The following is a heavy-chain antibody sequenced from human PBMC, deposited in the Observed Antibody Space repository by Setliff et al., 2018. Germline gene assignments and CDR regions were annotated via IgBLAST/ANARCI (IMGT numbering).Heavy chain of an antibody. CDR3: ARDSVTLGQLERRGGWHYYGMDV. CDR2: ITPVFETA. V-gene: IGHV1-69*06. Sequence: SVKVSCKASGGTFSGYAFSWVRQAPGQGLEWIGGITPVFETAHYAEKFRDRVTITADKSTTTVHMELSSLTSEDTAVYFCARDSVTLGQLERRGGWHYYGMDVWGQGTTVTVSS. J-gene: IGHJ6*02. D-gene: IGHD1-1*01. CDR1: GGTFSGYA.